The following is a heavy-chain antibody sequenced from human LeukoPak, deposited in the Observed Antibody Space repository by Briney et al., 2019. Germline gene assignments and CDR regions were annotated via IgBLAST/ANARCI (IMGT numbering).Heavy chain of an antibody. CDR3: TTRSALWFGESIDPPYFDY. V-gene: IGHV3-15*01. CDR2: IKSKTDGGTT. J-gene: IGHJ4*02. D-gene: IGHD3-10*01. Sequence: GGSLRLSCAASGFTLSNAWMSWVRQAPGKGLEWVGRIKSKTDGGTTDYAAPVKGRFTISRDDSKNTLYLQMNSLKTEDTAVYYCTTRSALWFGESIDPPYFDYWGQGTLVTVSS. CDR1: GFTLSNAW.